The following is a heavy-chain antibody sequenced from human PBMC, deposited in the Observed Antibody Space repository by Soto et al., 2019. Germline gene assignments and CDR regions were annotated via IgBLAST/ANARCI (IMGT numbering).Heavy chain of an antibody. Sequence: SVKVSCKASGGTFSSYAISWVRQAPGQGLEWMGGIIPIFGTANYAQKFQGRVTITADESTSTAYMELSSLRSDDTAVYYCARGCSGGSCYSGKVYFDYWGQGTLVTVSS. CDR1: GGTFSSYA. J-gene: IGHJ4*02. V-gene: IGHV1-69*13. CDR3: ARGCSGGSCYSGKVYFDY. CDR2: IIPIFGTA. D-gene: IGHD2-15*01.